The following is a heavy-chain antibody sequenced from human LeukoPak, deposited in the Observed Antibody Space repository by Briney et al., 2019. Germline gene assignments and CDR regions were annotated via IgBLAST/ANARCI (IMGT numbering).Heavy chain of an antibody. CDR3: ARAYSGSYPFDY. V-gene: IGHV1-69*13. CDR1: GGTFSSYA. J-gene: IGHJ4*02. D-gene: IGHD1-26*01. CDR2: IIPIFGTA. Sequence: GASVKVSCKASGGTFSSYAISWVRQAPGQGLEWMGGIIPIFGTANYAQKFQGRVTITADESTSTAYMELSSLGSEDTAVYYCARAYSGSYPFDYWGQGTLVTVSS.